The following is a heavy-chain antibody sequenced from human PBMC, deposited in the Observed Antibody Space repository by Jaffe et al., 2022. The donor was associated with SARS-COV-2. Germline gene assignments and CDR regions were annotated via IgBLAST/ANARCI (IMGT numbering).Heavy chain of an antibody. CDR2: INTNTGNP. Sequence: QVQLVQSGSELKKPGASVKVSCKASGYTFTSYAMNWVRQAPGQGLEWMGWINTNTGNPTYAQGFTGRFVFSLDTSVSTAYLQISSLKAEDTAVYYCARGPGGGYYDSSGYYYEQGFDYWGQGTLVTVSS. V-gene: IGHV7-4-1*02. J-gene: IGHJ4*02. CDR1: GYTFTSYA. CDR3: ARGPGGGYYDSSGYYYEQGFDY. D-gene: IGHD3-22*01.